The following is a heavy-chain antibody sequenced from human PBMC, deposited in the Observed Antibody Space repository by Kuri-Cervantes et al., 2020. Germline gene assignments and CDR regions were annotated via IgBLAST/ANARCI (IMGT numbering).Heavy chain of an antibody. V-gene: IGHV3-74*01. CDR3: ARGELEPNDYYYYYMDV. Sequence: GESLKISCAASGFTFSSYWMHWVRQAPGKGLVWVSRINSDRSSTSYADSVKGRFTISRDNAKNTLYLQMNSLRAEDTAVYYCARGELEPNDYYYYYMDVWGKGTTVTVSS. D-gene: IGHD1-1*01. J-gene: IGHJ6*03. CDR1: GFTFSSYW. CDR2: INSDRSST.